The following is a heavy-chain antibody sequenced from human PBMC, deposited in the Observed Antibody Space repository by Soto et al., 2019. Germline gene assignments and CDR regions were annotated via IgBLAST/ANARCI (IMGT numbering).Heavy chain of an antibody. V-gene: IGHV1-18*04. CDR3: ARDLGGSRDS. CDR2: ISAYNGNT. J-gene: IGHJ4*02. CDR1: GYTFTIDA. D-gene: IGHD1-26*01. Sequence: ASVKVSCKASGYTFTIDAISWMRSAPGQGLEWMGWISAYNGNTNYAKKLQGRGTMTSDTSTSTAYMELSRLRSDDTAVYYCARDLGGSRDSCGQGTLVTVSS.